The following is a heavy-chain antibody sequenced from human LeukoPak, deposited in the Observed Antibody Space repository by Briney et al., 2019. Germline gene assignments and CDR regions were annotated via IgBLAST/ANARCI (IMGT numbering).Heavy chain of an antibody. CDR3: AKGRGGTPTNYYYYGMDV. D-gene: IGHD5-24*01. CDR2: ISGSGGST. Sequence: GFLRLSCAASGFTFSSYAMSWVRQAPGKGLEWVSAISGSGGSTYYADSVKGRFTISRDNSKNTLYLQMNSLRAEDTAVYYCAKGRGGTPTNYYYYGMDVWGQGTTVTVSS. V-gene: IGHV3-23*01. CDR1: GFTFSSYA. J-gene: IGHJ6*02.